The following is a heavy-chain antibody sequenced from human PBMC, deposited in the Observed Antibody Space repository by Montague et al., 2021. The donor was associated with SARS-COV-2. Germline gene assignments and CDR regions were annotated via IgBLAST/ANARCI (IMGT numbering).Heavy chain of an antibody. CDR2: INSDVSNT. J-gene: IGHJ6*02. CDR3: ARGEYSGYDFPSGMDV. V-gene: IGHV3-74*01. Sequence: SLRLSCAASGFTFSSYWMHWVRQAPVKGLVWVSRINSDVSNTSYXDSXHVRFTISRDNAKNTLYLQMNSLRAEDTAVYYCARGEYSGYDFPSGMDVWGQGTTVTVSS. CDR1: GFTFSSYW. D-gene: IGHD5-12*01.